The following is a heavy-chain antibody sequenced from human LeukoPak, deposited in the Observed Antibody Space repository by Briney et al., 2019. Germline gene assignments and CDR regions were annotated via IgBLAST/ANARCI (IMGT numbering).Heavy chain of an antibody. V-gene: IGHV3-20*04. CDR3: ARGDSSGWYFDY. CDR1: GSNFDSYG. D-gene: IGHD6-19*01. CDR2: INWNGGST. Sequence: GGSLRLSCAASGSNFDSYGMSWVRQAPGKGLEWVSGINWNGGSTGYADSVKGRFTIFRDNAKNFLSLQMNSLRAEDTALYYCARGDSSGWYFDYWGQGVLVTVSS. J-gene: IGHJ4*02.